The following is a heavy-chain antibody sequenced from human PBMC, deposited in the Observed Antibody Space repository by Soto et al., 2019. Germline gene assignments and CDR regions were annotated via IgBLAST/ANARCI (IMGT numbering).Heavy chain of an antibody. CDR2: ISGSGGST. CDR3: AKDRSIVVVVAATWDAFDI. D-gene: IGHD2-15*01. J-gene: IGHJ3*02. CDR1: GCTFSGYA. Sequence: GGSLSLSWAAAGCTFSGYAMSWVRPAPGKGLEWVSAISGSGGSTYYADSVKGRFTISRDNSKNTLYLQMNSLRAEDTAVYYCAKDRSIVVVVAATWDAFDIWGQGTMVTVSS. V-gene: IGHV3-23*01.